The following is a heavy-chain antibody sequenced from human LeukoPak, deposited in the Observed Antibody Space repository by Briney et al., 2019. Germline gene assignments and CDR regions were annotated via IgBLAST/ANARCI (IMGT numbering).Heavy chain of an antibody. J-gene: IGHJ5*02. CDR3: AKDPDYSNYGWFDP. CDR2: IWYDGSNK. V-gene: IGHV3-33*06. D-gene: IGHD4-11*01. Sequence: PGGSLRLSCAAPGFTFSSYGMHWVRQAPGKGLEWVAVIWYDGSNKYYADSVKGRFTISRDNSKNTLYLQMNSLRAEDTAVYYCAKDPDYSNYGWFDPWGQGTLVTVSS. CDR1: GFTFSSYG.